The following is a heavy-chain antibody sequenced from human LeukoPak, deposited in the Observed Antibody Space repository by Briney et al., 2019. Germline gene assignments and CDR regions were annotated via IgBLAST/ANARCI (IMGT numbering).Heavy chain of an antibody. J-gene: IGHJ4*02. CDR2: TSYNGNT. CDR3: ARHSGSGWQALGY. Sequence: EWMGWTSYNGNTNYAQKFQDRVTMTTDTSTTTAYMELRSLESDDTAVYYCARHSGSGWQALGYWGQGTLVTVSS. D-gene: IGHD6-19*01. V-gene: IGHV1-18*01.